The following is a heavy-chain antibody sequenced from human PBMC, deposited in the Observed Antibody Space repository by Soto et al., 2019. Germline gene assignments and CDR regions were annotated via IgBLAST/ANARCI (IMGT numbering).Heavy chain of an antibody. J-gene: IGHJ4*02. D-gene: IGHD2-15*01. CDR2: ISGSGGST. CDR3: ASGGYCSGGSCYPVDY. CDR1: GFTFSSYA. Sequence: EVQLLESGGGLVQPGGSLRLSCAASGFTFSSYAMSWVRQAPGKGLEWVSAISGSGGSTYYADSVKGRFTISRDNSKNTLYLQMNSLRAEDTAVYYCASGGYCSGGSCYPVDYWGQGTLVTVSS. V-gene: IGHV3-23*01.